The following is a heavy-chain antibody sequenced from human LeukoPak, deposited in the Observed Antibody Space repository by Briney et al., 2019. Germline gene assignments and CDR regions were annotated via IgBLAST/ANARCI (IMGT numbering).Heavy chain of an antibody. J-gene: IGHJ4*02. CDR3: ARDGYYGSGSYYPY. V-gene: IGHV3-11*06. CDR2: ISSSSSYA. Sequence: GGSLRLSCAASGFTFSDYYMSWVRQAPGKGLEWVSYISSSSSYANYADSVKGRFTISIDNAKNSLYLKMNSLRAEDTAVYYCARDGYYGSGSYYPYWGQGTLVTVSS. CDR1: GFTFSDYY. D-gene: IGHD3-10*01.